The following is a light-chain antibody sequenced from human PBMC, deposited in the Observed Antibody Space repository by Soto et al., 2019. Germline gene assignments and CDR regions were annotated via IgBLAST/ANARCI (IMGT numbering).Light chain of an antibody. CDR1: TGDVTNGRW. J-gene: IGLJ7*01. Sequence: QDVVTQEPSLTVSPGGTVTLTCGSSTGDVTNGRWPYWFQQRPGQVPRTLIHDTSNKHPWTPARFSGSLLGGKAALTLSGAQPEDEAVYYCLLFYDGVAVFGGGTQLTVL. CDR3: LLFYDGVAV. V-gene: IGLV7-46*01. CDR2: DTS.